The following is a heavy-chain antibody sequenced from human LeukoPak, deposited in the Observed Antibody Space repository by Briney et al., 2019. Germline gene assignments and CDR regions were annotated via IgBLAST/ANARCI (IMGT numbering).Heavy chain of an antibody. CDR3: ARASSGSYYPDWYFDL. D-gene: IGHD1-26*01. V-gene: IGHV6-1*01. Sequence: SQTLSLTCAISRDSVSSNSAAWNWIRQSPSRGLEWLGRTYYRSKWYNDYAVSVKSRITINPDTSKNQFSLQLNSVTPEDTAVYYCARASSGSYYPDWYFDLWGRGTLVTVSS. CDR1: RDSVSSNSAA. J-gene: IGHJ2*01. CDR2: TYYRSKWYN.